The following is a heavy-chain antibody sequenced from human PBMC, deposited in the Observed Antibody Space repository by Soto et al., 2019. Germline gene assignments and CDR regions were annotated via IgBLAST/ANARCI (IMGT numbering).Heavy chain of an antibody. D-gene: IGHD2-8*01. J-gene: IGHJ6*02. CDR2: IYHGGST. CDR3: ARTLGYCTQGICYGYHYYGMDV. Sequence: EVQLVETGGGLIQPGGSLRLSCAASDFTVSTNYMSWVRQAPGKGLEWVSVIYHGGSTYYADSVKGRFTISRDHSKNTLYLQMNSLRDEDTAVYYCARTLGYCTQGICYGYHYYGMDVWGQGTTVTVSS. CDR1: DFTVSTNY. V-gene: IGHV3-53*02.